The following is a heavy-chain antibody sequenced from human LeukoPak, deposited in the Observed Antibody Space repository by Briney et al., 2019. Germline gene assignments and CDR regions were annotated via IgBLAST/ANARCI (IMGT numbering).Heavy chain of an antibody. Sequence: GGSLRLSCAASGFTFSSYSMSWVRQAPGKWLEWVSSISSSSSYIYYADSVKGRFTISRGNAKNSLYLQMNSLRAEDTAVYYCAREPFPFDIWGQGTMVTVSS. V-gene: IGHV3-21*01. CDR2: ISSSSSYI. J-gene: IGHJ3*02. CDR3: AREPFPFDI. CDR1: GFTFSSYS.